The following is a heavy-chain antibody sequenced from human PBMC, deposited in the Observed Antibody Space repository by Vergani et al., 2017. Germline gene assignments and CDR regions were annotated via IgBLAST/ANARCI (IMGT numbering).Heavy chain of an antibody. Sequence: EVQLVESGGGLVQPGRSLRLSCTASGFTFGDYAMSWFRQAPGKGLEWVGFIRSKAYGGTTEYAASVKGRFTISRDDSKSIAYLQMNSLKTEDTAVYYCTRCRSFWSGSLYYYYMDVWGKGTTVTVSS. V-gene: IGHV3-49*03. J-gene: IGHJ6*03. CDR1: GFTFGDYA. CDR3: TRCRSFWSGSLYYYYMDV. D-gene: IGHD3-3*01. CDR2: IRSKAYGGTT.